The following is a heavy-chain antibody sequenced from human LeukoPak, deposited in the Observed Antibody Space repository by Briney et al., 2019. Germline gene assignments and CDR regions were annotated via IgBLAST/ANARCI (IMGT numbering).Heavy chain of an antibody. J-gene: IGHJ4*02. CDR3: TVNLVAAAIGY. V-gene: IGHV3-69-1*01. CDR2: ISTSSSI. CDR1: GFTFSDYN. D-gene: IGHD5-12*01. Sequence: GGSLRLSCAASGFTFSDYNMNWVRQAPGKGLEWVSSISTSSSICYADSVKGRFTISRDDAESSLYLQMDSLKTEDTAVYYCTVNLVAAAIGYWGQGTLVTVSS.